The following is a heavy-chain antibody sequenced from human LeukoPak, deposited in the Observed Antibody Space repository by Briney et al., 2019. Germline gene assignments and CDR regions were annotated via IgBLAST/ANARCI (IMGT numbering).Heavy chain of an antibody. CDR2: IYYSGNT. D-gene: IGHD3-16*01. Sequence: KPSETLSLTCTVSGGSISNVNYHWGWIRQPPGKGLEWIGSIYYSGNTFYKPSLTSRVTISIDTSKNQFSLKLNSMTAADTAVYYCAREETSTVWDWGQGTLVTVSS. CDR1: GGSISNVNYH. J-gene: IGHJ4*02. CDR3: AREETSTVWD. V-gene: IGHV4-39*07.